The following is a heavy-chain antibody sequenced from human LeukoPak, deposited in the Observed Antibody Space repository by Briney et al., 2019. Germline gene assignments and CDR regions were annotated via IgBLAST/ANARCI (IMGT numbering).Heavy chain of an antibody. CDR2: IIPIFGTA. J-gene: IGHJ6*03. CDR3: ARGQSGGGYYMDV. V-gene: IGHV1-69*13. CDR1: AGTFSSYA. Sequence: ASVKVSCKAFAGTFSSYAISWVRQDPGQGLEWMGGIIPIFGTANYAQKFQGRVTITADESTSTAYMELSSLRSEDTAVYYCARGQSGGGYYMDVWGKGTTVTISS. D-gene: IGHD3-16*01.